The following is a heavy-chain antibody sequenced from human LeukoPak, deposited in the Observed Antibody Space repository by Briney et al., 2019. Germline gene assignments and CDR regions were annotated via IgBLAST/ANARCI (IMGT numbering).Heavy chain of an antibody. Sequence: SVRASCRASGYTFTSYYMHWVRQAPGQGLEWMGIINPSGGSTSYAQKFQGRVTMTRDTSTSTVYMELSSLRSEDTAVYYCARDLGPLDYWGQGTLVTVSS. CDR3: ARDLGPLDY. V-gene: IGHV1-46*01. J-gene: IGHJ4*02. CDR2: INPSGGST. CDR1: GYTFTSYY.